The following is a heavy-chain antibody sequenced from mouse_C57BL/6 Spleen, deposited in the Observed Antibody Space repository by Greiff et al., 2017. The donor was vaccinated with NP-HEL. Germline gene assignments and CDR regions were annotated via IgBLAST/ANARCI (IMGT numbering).Heavy chain of an antibody. Sequence: QVQLQQPGAELVKPGASVKMSCKASGYTFTCYWITWVKQRPGQGLEWIGDIYPGSGSTNYNEKFKSKATLTVDKSSSPAYLQLCSLTSADFSVYYCARFPFYGSSPAWFAYWGQGTLVTVSA. D-gene: IGHD1-1*01. CDR3: ARFPFYGSSPAWFAY. CDR2: IYPGSGST. J-gene: IGHJ3*01. V-gene: IGHV1-55*01. CDR1: GYTFTCYW.